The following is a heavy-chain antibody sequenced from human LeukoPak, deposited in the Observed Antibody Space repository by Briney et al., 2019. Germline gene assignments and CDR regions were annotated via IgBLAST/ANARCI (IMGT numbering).Heavy chain of an antibody. V-gene: IGHV3-74*01. Sequence: GGSLRLSCAASGFTFSSYWMHWVRQAPGKGPVWLARINTDGSSTIYADSVKGRFTVSRDNAKNTMYLQMNSLRAEDTAVYYCLGGSSSDYWGQGTLVTVSS. CDR3: LGGSSSDY. CDR1: GFTFSSYW. J-gene: IGHJ4*02. CDR2: INTDGSST. D-gene: IGHD6-13*01.